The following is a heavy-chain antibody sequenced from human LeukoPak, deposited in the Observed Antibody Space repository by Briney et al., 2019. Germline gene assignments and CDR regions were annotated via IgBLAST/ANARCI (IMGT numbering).Heavy chain of an antibody. CDR2: IGPSGGST. CDR3: AKDPYSGSPRGFDY. V-gene: IGHV3-23*01. Sequence: PGGSLRLSCAASGFTFSSYATSWVRQAPGGGLEWVSTIGPSGGSTFYADSVKGRFTIFRDNSKNTLYLQMNNLRVDDTAVYYCAKDPYSGSPRGFDYWGQGTLVAASS. CDR1: GFTFSSYA. D-gene: IGHD1-26*01. J-gene: IGHJ4*02.